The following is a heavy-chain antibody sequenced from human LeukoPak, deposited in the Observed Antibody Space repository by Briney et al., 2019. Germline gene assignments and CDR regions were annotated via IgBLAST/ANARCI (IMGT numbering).Heavy chain of an antibody. Sequence: SETLSLTCTGSGGSISSSSYYWGWIRQPPGKGLGWIGSIYYSGSTYYNPSLKSRVTISVDTSKNQFSLKLSSVTAADTAVYYCARREESSGDNDAFDIWGQGTMVSVSS. J-gene: IGHJ3*02. CDR2: IYYSGST. CDR1: GGSISSSSYY. D-gene: IGHD2-15*01. V-gene: IGHV4-39*01. CDR3: ARREESSGDNDAFDI.